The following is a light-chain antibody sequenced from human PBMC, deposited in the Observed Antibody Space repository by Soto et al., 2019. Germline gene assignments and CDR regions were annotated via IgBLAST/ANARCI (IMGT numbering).Light chain of an antibody. CDR3: SSYTASNTRQIV. CDR2: DVS. V-gene: IGLV2-14*03. CDR1: SSDVGGYNY. J-gene: IGLJ1*01. Sequence: QSALTQPASVSGSPGQSITISCTGTSSDVGGYNYVSWYQHHPGKAPKLMIFDVSNRPSGVSNRFSGSKSGNTASLTLSGLQPEDEADYYCSSYTASNTRQIVFGTGTQVTVL.